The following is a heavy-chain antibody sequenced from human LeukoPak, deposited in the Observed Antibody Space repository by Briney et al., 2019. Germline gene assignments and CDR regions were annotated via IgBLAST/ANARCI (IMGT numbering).Heavy chain of an antibody. Sequence: SETLSLTCAVSGGSFSGYYWSWIRQPPGKGLEWIGEINHSGSTNYNPYLKSRVTISVDTSKNQFSLKLSSVTAADTAMYYCARGRLELRSGNYYYYYGMDVWGQGTTVTVSS. D-gene: IGHD4-23*01. CDR3: ARGRLELRSGNYYYYYGMDV. CDR2: INHSGST. CDR1: GGSFSGYY. J-gene: IGHJ6*02. V-gene: IGHV4-34*01.